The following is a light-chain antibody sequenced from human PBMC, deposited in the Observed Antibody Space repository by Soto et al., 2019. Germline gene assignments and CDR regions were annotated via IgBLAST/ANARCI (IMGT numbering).Light chain of an antibody. V-gene: IGKV3-20*01. CDR2: GAS. Sequence: EIMLTQSPGTLSLSPGERATLSCRASQSVSSSYLAWYQQKAGQAPRLLIYGASSRAPGIPDRFSGSGSGTDFSLTISRLEPEDFAVYYCQQYAGSPRTFGQGTKVEIK. CDR3: QQYAGSPRT. CDR1: QSVSSSY. J-gene: IGKJ1*01.